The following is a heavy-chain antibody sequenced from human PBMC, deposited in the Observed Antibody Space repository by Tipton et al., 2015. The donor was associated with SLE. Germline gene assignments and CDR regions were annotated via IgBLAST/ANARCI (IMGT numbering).Heavy chain of an antibody. Sequence: GSLRLSCAASGFTFSSYVMHWVRQAPGKGLEYVAGIGRNGDRTYYANSLKDRFVISRDNYKKTLFLQMGSLRGEDMAVYFRARMNGAYSNYFDYWGQGTLVTVSS. CDR1: GFTFSSYV. J-gene: IGHJ4*02. CDR2: IGRNGDRT. V-gene: IGHV3-64*01. CDR3: ARMNGAYSNYFDY. D-gene: IGHD2-15*01.